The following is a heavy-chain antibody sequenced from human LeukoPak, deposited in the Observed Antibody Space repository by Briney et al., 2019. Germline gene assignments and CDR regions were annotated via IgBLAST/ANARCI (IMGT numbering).Heavy chain of an antibody. D-gene: IGHD3-10*01. Sequence: ASVNVSCKASRYTFTSYDINWVRQASGQGRDWMGWMNPNRGNTGYAQKLQGRVTMTRNTSISTAYMELSSLRSEDTAVYYCARVGYYGSGSPNWFDPWGQGTLVTVSS. J-gene: IGHJ5*02. CDR1: RYTFTSYD. CDR2: MNPNRGNT. CDR3: ARVGYYGSGSPNWFDP. V-gene: IGHV1-8*01.